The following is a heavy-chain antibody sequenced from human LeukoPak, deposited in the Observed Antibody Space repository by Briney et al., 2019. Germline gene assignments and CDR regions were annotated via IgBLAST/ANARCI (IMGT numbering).Heavy chain of an antibody. CDR3: AKDGGYYDSSGYTPGDFDY. CDR1: GFTFSSYG. V-gene: IGHV3-30*18. J-gene: IGHJ4*02. Sequence: GGSLRLSCAASGFTFSSYGMHWVRQAPGKGLEWVAVISYDGSNKYYADSVKGRFTISRDNSKNTLYLQMNSLRAEDTAVYYCAKDGGYYDSSGYTPGDFDYWGQGTLVTVSS. D-gene: IGHD3-22*01. CDR2: ISYDGSNK.